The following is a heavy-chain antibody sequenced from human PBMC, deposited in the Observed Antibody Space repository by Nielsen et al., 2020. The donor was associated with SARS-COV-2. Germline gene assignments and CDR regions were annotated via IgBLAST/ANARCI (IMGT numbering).Heavy chain of an antibody. V-gene: IGHV3-23*01. CDR3: AKTPYYDILTGLSWFDP. CDR1: GFTFSSHA. CDR2: ISGNGDST. D-gene: IGHD3-9*01. Sequence: GGSLRLSCAASGFTFSSHAVTWVRQVAGKGLEWVSGISGNGDSTYYADSVKGRFTISRDNSNSTLYLQMNSLRAEGTAVYYCAKTPYYDILTGLSWFDPWGQGTLVTVSS. J-gene: IGHJ5*02.